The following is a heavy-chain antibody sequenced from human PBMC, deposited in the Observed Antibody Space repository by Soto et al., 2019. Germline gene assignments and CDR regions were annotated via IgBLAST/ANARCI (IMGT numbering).Heavy chain of an antibody. CDR2: VTANGGST. J-gene: IGHJ3*01. Sequence: EVQLLESGGGFVQPGGSLRLSCAATGFTFSVYAMTWVRQAPGKGLEWVSAVTANGGSTYSADSVKGRFTISRDNSKNTLFLQMNSLRAEDTAVYYCAKGFIVVVTAIRPDDNFDVWGQGTMVTVSS. D-gene: IGHD2-21*02. V-gene: IGHV3-23*01. CDR3: AKGFIVVVTAIRPDDNFDV. CDR1: GFTFSVYA.